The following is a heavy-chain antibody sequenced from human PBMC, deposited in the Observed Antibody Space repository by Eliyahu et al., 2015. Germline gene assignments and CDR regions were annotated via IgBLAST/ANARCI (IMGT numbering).Heavy chain of an antibody. CDR2: IRSKTDGGTT. Sequence: EVQLVESGGGLVKPGGSLRLSCAASGXIFSNAWMGWVRQAPGKGLEWIGRIRSKTDGGTTDYAAPVKGRFTISRDDSKNTLYLQMNSLKTEDTAVYYCTTSVARLDYYYYYGMDVWGQGTTVTVSS. J-gene: IGHJ6*02. CDR1: GXIFSNAW. D-gene: IGHD5-12*01. V-gene: IGHV3-15*01. CDR3: TTSVARLDYYYYYGMDV.